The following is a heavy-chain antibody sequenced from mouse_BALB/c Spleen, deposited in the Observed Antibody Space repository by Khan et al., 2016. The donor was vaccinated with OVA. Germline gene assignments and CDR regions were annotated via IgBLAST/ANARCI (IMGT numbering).Heavy chain of an antibody. D-gene: IGHD2-2*01. V-gene: IGHV9-1*02. CDR1: GYTFTKYG. J-gene: IGHJ2*01. CDR3: ARSKVNGYDERVFDY. Sequence: QIQLVQSGPELKKPGETVKISCKASGYTFTKYGMNWVKQAPGKGLKWMGWINTYTGEPTYADDFKGRFAFSLETSASTAYLQNNNLKNEDMATYFCARSKVNGYDERVFDYWGQGTTLTVSS. CDR2: INTYTGEP.